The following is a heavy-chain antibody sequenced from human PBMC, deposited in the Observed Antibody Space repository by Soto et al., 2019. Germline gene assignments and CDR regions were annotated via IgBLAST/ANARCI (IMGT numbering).Heavy chain of an antibody. CDR1: GGSISSSSYF. CDR3: ARHPSDFWFDP. D-gene: IGHD2-21*02. CDR2: SYYSGST. V-gene: IGHV4-39*01. J-gene: IGHJ5*02. Sequence: QLQLQESGPGLVKPSETLSLTCSVSGGSISSSSYFWGWIRQPPGKGLEWIGSSYYSGSTYYNPSLKSRVTVSVDTSKHPFSLKLSSVTAADTAVYYCARHPSDFWFDPWGQGTLVTVSS.